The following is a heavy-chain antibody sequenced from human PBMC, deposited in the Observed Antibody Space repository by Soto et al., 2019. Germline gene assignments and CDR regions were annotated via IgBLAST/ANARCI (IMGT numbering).Heavy chain of an antibody. CDR3: ASERTYIYYCNGESGYSYFDY. Sequence: GGSLRLSCAASGFTFSSYAMSWVRQAPGKGLEWVSAISGSGGSTYYADSVKGRFTISRDNSKNTLYLQMNSLRAEDTAVYYCASERTYIYYCNGESGYSYFDYWGQGTLVTVSA. V-gene: IGHV3-23*01. D-gene: IGHD5-18*01. CDR2: ISGSGGST. J-gene: IGHJ4*02. CDR1: GFTFSSYA.